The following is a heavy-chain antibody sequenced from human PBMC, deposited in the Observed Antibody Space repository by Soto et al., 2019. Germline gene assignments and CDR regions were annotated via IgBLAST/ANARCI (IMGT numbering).Heavy chain of an antibody. J-gene: IGHJ5*02. CDR3: ARESEGRYYDSSGYSFDP. V-gene: IGHV3-48*02. CDR2: ISSSSSTI. D-gene: IGHD3-22*01. Sequence: PGGSLRLSCAASGFTFSSYSMNWVRQAPGKGLEWVSYISSSSSTIYYADSVKGRFTISRDNAKNSLYLQMNSLRDEDTAVYYCARESEGRYYDSSGYSFDPWGQGTLVTVSS. CDR1: GFTFSSYS.